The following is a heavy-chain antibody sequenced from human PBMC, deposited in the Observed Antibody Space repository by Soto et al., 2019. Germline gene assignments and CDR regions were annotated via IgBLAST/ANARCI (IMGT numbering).Heavy chain of an antibody. CDR2: IYYSGST. CDR3: ARENYYDLCYFDY. J-gene: IGHJ4*02. D-gene: IGHD3-22*01. CDR1: GGSVSSVSYY. V-gene: IGHV4-61*01. Sequence: SETLSLTCTVSGGSVSSVSYYWSWIRQPPGKGLEWIGYIYYSGSTNYNPSLKSRVTISVDTSKNQFSLKLSSVTAADTAVYYCARENYYDLCYFDYWGQGTLVTVSS.